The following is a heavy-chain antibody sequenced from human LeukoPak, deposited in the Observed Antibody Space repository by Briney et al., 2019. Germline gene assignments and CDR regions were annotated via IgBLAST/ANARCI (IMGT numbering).Heavy chain of an antibody. D-gene: IGHD3-22*01. CDR2: INPNSGGT. Sequence: ASVKVSCKASGYTFTGYYMHWVRQAPGQGLEWMGWINPNSGGTNYAQKFQGRVTMTRDTSISTAYMELSRLRSDDTAVYYCARRNRYYDSSGYYREFDYWGQGTLVTVSS. V-gene: IGHV1-2*02. CDR1: GYTFTGYY. J-gene: IGHJ4*02. CDR3: ARRNRYYDSSGYYREFDY.